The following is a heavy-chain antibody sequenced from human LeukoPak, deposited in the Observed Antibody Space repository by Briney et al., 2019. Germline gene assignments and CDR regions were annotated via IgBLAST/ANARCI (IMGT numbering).Heavy chain of an antibody. CDR2: ISSSSSTI. CDR1: GFTFSSYS. CDR3: ASVAGGYCTNGVCYSWEREFDY. Sequence: PGGSLRLSCAASGFTFSSYSMNWVRQAPGKGLEWVSYISSSSSTIYYADSVKGRFTISRDNAKNSLYLQMNSLRAEDTAVYYCASVAGGYCTNGVCYSWEREFDYWGQGTLVTVSS. V-gene: IGHV3-48*01. J-gene: IGHJ4*02. D-gene: IGHD2-8*01.